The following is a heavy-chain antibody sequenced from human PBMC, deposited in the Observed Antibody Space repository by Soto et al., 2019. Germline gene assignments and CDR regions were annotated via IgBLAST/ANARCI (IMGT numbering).Heavy chain of an antibody. CDR1: GGSISSNNW. CDR3: ATKAWDPPRWFDP. Sequence: SETLSLTCAVSGGSISSNNWWIWVRQPPGKGLEWIGEIYHSGSTNYNPSLKSRVSISVDESKNQFSLKLRSVSAADTAVYYCATKAWDPPRWFDPWGQGILVTVSS. J-gene: IGHJ5*02. D-gene: IGHD1-26*01. CDR2: IYHSGST. V-gene: IGHV4-4*02.